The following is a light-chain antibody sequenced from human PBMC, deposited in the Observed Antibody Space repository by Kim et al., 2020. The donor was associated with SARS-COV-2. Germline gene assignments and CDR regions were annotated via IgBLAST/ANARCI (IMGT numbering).Light chain of an antibody. V-gene: IGLV3-19*01. CDR2: GKN. J-gene: IGLJ1*01. CDR3: NSRDSGSNHLV. Sequence: SSELTQDPAVSVALGQTVRITCQGDSLRTYYASWYQQKPGQAPVLVIYGKNNRPSGIPDRFSGFNSGDTASLTITGAQAEDEGDYYCNSRDSGSNHLVF. CDR1: SLRTYY.